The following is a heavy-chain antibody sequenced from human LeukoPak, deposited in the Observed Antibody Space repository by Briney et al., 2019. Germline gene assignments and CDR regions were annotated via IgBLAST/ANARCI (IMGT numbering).Heavy chain of an antibody. Sequence: NPSETLSLTCAVYGGSFRDYYWSWIRQPPGKGLEWIGEINHSGSTDYNPSLKSRVTISIDTSKNQFSLKLNSVTAADTALYYCARIGSHCSGASCYGDCWGQGALVTVPS. D-gene: IGHD2-2*01. CDR3: ARIGSHCSGASCYGDC. CDR1: GGSFRDYY. V-gene: IGHV4-34*01. CDR2: INHSGST. J-gene: IGHJ4*02.